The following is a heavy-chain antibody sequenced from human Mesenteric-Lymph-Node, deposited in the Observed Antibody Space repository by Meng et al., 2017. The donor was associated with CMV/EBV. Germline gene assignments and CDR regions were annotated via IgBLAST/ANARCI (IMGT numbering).Heavy chain of an antibody. CDR1: GYSFSSYG. Sequence: KASGYSFSSYGVSWVRQAPGQGLELMGWISVYNGNTNYAQNFQGRVTMTTDTSTSTAYMELRSLRSDDTAAYFCARRDYGGNSGLDDYWGQGTLVTVSS. CDR2: ISVYNGNT. D-gene: IGHD4-23*01. J-gene: IGHJ4*02. CDR3: ARRDYGGNSGLDDY. V-gene: IGHV1-18*04.